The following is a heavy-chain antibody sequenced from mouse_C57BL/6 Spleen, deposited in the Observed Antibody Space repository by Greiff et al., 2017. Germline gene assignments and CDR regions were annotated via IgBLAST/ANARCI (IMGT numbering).Heavy chain of an antibody. Sequence: QVQLQQSGPELVKPGASVKISCKASGYAFSSSWMNWVKQRPGKGLEWIGRIYPGDGDTNYNGKFKGKATLTADKSSSTAYMQLSSLTSEDSAVYFCARSESNYDAMDYWGQGTSVTVSS. V-gene: IGHV1-82*01. CDR2: IYPGDGDT. J-gene: IGHJ4*01. CDR3: ARSESNYDAMDY. CDR1: GYAFSSSW. D-gene: IGHD2-5*01.